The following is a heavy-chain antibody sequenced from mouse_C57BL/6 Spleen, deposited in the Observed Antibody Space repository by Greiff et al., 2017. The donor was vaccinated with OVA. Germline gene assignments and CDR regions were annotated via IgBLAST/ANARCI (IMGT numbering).Heavy chain of an antibody. J-gene: IGHJ4*01. Sequence: EVKLMESGGGLVKPGGSLKLSCAASGFTFSDYGMHWVRQAPEKGLEWVAYISSGSSTFYYADTVKGRFTISRDNAKNTLFLQMTSLRSEDTAMYYCAREGLRRDYAMDYWGQGTSVTVSS. CDR1: GFTFSDYG. V-gene: IGHV5-17*01. CDR3: AREGLRRDYAMDY. D-gene: IGHD2-4*01. CDR2: ISSGSSTF.